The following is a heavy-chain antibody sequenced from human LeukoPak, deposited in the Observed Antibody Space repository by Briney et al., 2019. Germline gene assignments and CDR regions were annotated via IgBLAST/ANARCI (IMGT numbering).Heavy chain of an antibody. Sequence: GGFLRLSCAASGFTLSSYWMHWVRQAPGKGLVWVSRINSDGSSTSYADSVKGRFTISRDNAKNSLYLQMNSLRAEDTAVYYCASTDGSNGYWGQGTLVTVSS. CDR2: INSDGSST. V-gene: IGHV3-74*01. D-gene: IGHD5-24*01. CDR3: ASTDGSNGY. J-gene: IGHJ4*02. CDR1: GFTLSSYW.